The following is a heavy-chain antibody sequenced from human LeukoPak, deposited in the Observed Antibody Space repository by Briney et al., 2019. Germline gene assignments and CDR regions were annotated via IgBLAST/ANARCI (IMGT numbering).Heavy chain of an antibody. D-gene: IGHD1-26*01. Sequence: GGSLRLSCAASGFTFDDYTMHWVRQAPGKGLEWVSLISWDGGDTYYADSVKGRFTISRDNSKNSLYLQMNSLRAEDTAVYYCAKELGGATGAFDIWGQGTMVTVSS. V-gene: IGHV3-43*01. CDR1: GFTFDDYT. J-gene: IGHJ3*02. CDR2: ISWDGGDT. CDR3: AKELGGATGAFDI.